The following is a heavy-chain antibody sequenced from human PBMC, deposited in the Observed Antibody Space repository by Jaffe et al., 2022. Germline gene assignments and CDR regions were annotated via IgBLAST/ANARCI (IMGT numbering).Heavy chain of an antibody. CDR2: ISWDGGST. CDR1: GFTFDDYA. J-gene: IGHJ4*02. V-gene: IGHV3-43D*04. D-gene: IGHD2-15*01. CDR3: AKDKVGGGYCSGGSCYPFH. Sequence: EVQLVESGGVVVQPGGSLRLSCAASGFTFDDYAMHWVRQAPGKGLEWVSLISWDGGSTYYADSVKGRFTISRDNSKNSLYLQMNSLRAEDTALYYCAKDKVGGGYCSGGSCYPFHWGQGTLVTVSS.